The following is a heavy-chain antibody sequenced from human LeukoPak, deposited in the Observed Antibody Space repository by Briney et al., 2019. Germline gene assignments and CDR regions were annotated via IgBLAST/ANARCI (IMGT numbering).Heavy chain of an antibody. V-gene: IGHV4-39*07. CDR2: IYYSGST. CDR1: GGSISSSSYY. Sequence: SETLSLTCTVSGGSISSSSYYWGWIRQPPGKGLEWIGSIYYSGSTYYNPSLKSRVTISVDTSKNQFSLKLSSVTAVDTAVYYCARVRYYGSGTNWFDPWGQGTLVTVSS. D-gene: IGHD3-10*01. J-gene: IGHJ5*02. CDR3: ARVRYYGSGTNWFDP.